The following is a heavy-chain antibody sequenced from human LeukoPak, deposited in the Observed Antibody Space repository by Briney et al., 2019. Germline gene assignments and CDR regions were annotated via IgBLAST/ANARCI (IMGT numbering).Heavy chain of an antibody. CDR3: ARGEYSNGYPYRLDS. CDR2: INPKSGDA. CDR1: GSTFSDYH. D-gene: IGHD3-16*01. J-gene: IGHJ4*02. V-gene: IGHV1-2*02. Sequence: ASVKVSCKASGSTFSDYHINWVRQASGQGPEWMGWINPKSGDAKCGQAFQGRVTMTRDTSISTAYMELNRLRFDDTAMYYCARGEYSNGYPYRLDSWGQGTLVTVSS.